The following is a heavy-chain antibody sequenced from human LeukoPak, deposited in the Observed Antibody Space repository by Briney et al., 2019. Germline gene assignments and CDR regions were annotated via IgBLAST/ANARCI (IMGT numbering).Heavy chain of an antibody. CDR3: ARPPSRGYSSSFEY. CDR2: IYPDESNI. D-gene: IGHD2-2*03. CDR1: GYSLPTYW. V-gene: IGHV5-51*01. J-gene: IGHJ4*02. Sequence: GESLKISCKGSGYSLPTYWIAWVRQMPGKGLEWMGIIYPDESNIRYSPSFQGQVTISADKSISTAYLQWSSLKASDTAMYYCARPPSRGYSSSFEYWGQGTLVTVSS.